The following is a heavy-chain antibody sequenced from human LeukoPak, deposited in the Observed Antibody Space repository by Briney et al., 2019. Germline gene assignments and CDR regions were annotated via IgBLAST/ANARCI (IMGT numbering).Heavy chain of an antibody. J-gene: IGHJ4*02. D-gene: IGHD6-19*01. CDR1: GGSISSYY. V-gene: IGHV4-59*08. CDR2: IYYSGSI. Sequence: PSETLSLTCTVSGGSISSYYWSWTRQPPGKGLEWIGYIYYSGSINYNPSLKSRVTISVDTSKNQFSLKLSSVTAADTAVYYCARHAVAGSYYFDYWGQGTLVTVSS. CDR3: ARHAVAGSYYFDY.